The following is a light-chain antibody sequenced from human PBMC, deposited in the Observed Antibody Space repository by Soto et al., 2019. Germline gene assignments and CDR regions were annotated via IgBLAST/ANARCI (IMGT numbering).Light chain of an antibody. V-gene: IGLV1-44*01. J-gene: IGLJ3*02. CDR1: NSNIGSHT. CDR2: SDD. Sequence: QSVLTQPASASGTPGQRLTISCSGSNSNIGSHTVNWYQHVAGTAPKLLIYSDDERPSGVADRFSGSKSGTSASLAISGLLAEDEADYFCAAWDDSLNGRVFGGGTMLTVL. CDR3: AAWDDSLNGRV.